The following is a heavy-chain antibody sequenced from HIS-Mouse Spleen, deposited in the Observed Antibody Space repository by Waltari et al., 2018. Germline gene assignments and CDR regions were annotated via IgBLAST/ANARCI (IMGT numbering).Heavy chain of an antibody. V-gene: IGHV3-30-3*01. CDR2: ISYDGSNK. D-gene: IGHD3-10*01. Sequence: QVQLVESGGGVVQPGRSLSLSCAASGFPFSCYALHWVRQAPGKGLEWVAVISYDGSNKYYADSVKGRFTISRDNSKNTLYLQMNSLRAEDTAVYYCARSLGDWGQGTLVTVSS. J-gene: IGHJ4*02. CDR3: ARSLGD. CDR1: GFPFSCYA.